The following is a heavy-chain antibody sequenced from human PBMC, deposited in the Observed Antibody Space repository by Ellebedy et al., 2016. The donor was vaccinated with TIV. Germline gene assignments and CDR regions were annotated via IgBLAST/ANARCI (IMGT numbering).Heavy chain of an antibody. CDR2: ISSSSSYK. V-gene: IGHV3-21*01. D-gene: IGHD1-26*01. Sequence: GGSLRLSCAASGSTFSSHTMNWVRQAPGKGLEWVSSISSSSSYKYYADSVKGRFTISRDNAKNSLYLQMNSLRAEDTAVYYCARVAGGLYSNFDYWGQGTLVTVSS. CDR3: ARVAGGLYSNFDY. CDR1: GSTFSSHT. J-gene: IGHJ4*02.